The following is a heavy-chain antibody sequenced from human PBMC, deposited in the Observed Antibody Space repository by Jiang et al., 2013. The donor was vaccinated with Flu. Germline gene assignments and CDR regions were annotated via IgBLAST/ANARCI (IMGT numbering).Heavy chain of an antibody. D-gene: IGHD4-11*01. V-gene: IGHV4-59*08. CDR2: IYYSGST. Sequence: LLKPSETLSLTCTVSDDSISSYYWSWIRQPPGKGLEWIGYIYYSGSTNYNPSLKSRVTISVDTSKNHLSLKLSSVTAADTAVYYCARHMPVTTPAFDIWGQGTKVTVSS. CDR3: ARHMPVTTPAFDI. J-gene: IGHJ3*02. CDR1: DDSISSYY.